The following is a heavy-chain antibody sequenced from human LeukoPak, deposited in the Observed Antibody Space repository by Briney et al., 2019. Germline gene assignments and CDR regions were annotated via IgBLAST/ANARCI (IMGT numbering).Heavy chain of an antibody. D-gene: IGHD5-18*01. CDR1: GYTFTRYY. CDR2: INPSGGST. Sequence: ASVKVSCKASGYTFTRYYIHWVRQAPGQGLEWMGIINPSGGSTTYTQKFQGRVTVTGDTSTSTVYMELSSLRSEDTAVYYCARGPYRYFDCWGQGTLVTVSS. CDR3: ARGPYRYFDC. J-gene: IGHJ4*02. V-gene: IGHV1-46*01.